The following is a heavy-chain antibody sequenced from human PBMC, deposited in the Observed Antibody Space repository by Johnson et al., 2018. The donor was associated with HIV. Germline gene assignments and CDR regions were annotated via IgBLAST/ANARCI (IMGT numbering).Heavy chain of an antibody. J-gene: IGHJ3*02. V-gene: IGHV3-7*03. D-gene: IGHD5-12*01. CDR3: SGHSPRGYIGYDAFDI. CDR1: GFPFSNYW. Sequence: VQLVESGGGLVQPGGSLRLSCAASGFPFSNYWMHWVRQAPGKGLVWVANIKQDGSEKHDMDSVKGRCTVSRDNAKNSLHLHMSSLGPEGTAVYYCSGHSPRGYIGYDAFDIWGQGTVVTVSS. CDR2: IKQDGSEK.